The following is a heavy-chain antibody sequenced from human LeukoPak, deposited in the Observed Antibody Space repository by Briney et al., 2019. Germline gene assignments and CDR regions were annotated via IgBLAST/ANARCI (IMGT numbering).Heavy chain of an antibody. Sequence: GGSLRLSCAASGFTFSSSAMSWVRQVPGKGLEWVSSISSSSSYIYYADSVKGRFTISRDNAKNSLYLQMNSLRAEDTAVYYCARDHRGYYYDSSGYYLDYWGQGTLVTVSS. CDR1: GFTFSSSA. CDR3: ARDHRGYYYDSSGYYLDY. V-gene: IGHV3-21*01. J-gene: IGHJ4*02. D-gene: IGHD3-22*01. CDR2: ISSSSSYI.